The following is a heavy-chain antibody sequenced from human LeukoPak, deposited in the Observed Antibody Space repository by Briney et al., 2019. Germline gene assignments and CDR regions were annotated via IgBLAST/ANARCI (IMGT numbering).Heavy chain of an antibody. CDR3: AKAKLLWFGELSGWFDP. D-gene: IGHD3-10*01. V-gene: IGHV4-4*07. Sequence: SETLSLTRTVSGGSISSYYWSWIRQPAGKGLEWIGRIYTSGSTNYNPSLKSRVTMSVDTSKNQFSLKLSSVTAADTAVYYCAKAKLLWFGELSGWFDPWGQGTLVTVSS. CDR1: GGSISSYY. CDR2: IYTSGST. J-gene: IGHJ5*02.